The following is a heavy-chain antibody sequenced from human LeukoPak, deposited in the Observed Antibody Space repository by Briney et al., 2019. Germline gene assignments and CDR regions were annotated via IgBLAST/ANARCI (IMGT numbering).Heavy chain of an antibody. CDR1: GFTFSSYG. Sequence: PGGSLRLSCAASGFTFSSYGMSWVRQAPGKGLEWVSAISGSGGSTYYADSVKGRFTISRDNSKNTLYLQMNSLRAEDTAVYYCARATYYYDSSGYSHYIDYWGQGTLVTVSS. J-gene: IGHJ4*02. V-gene: IGHV3-23*01. CDR3: ARATYYYDSSGYSHYIDY. D-gene: IGHD3-22*01. CDR2: ISGSGGST.